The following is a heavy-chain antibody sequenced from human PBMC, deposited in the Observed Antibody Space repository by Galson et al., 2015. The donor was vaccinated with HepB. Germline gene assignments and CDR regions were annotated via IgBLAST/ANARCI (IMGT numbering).Heavy chain of an antibody. D-gene: IGHD6-19*01. V-gene: IGHV3-33*01. Sequence: SLRLSCAASGFTFSSYGMHWVRQAPGKGLEWVAVIWYDGSNKYYADSVKGRFTISRDNSKNTLYLQMNSPRAEDTAVYYWARVSRLGWHLHSPIDYWGQGTLVTVSS. CDR1: GFTFSSYG. CDR3: ARVSRLGWHLHSPIDY. CDR2: IWYDGSNK. J-gene: IGHJ4*02.